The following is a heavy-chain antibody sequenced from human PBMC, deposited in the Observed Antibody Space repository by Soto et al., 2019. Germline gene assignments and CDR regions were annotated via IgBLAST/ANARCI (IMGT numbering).Heavy chain of an antibody. CDR1: GYTFSSYA. CDR2: INAGYGNT. CDR3: ARDTGDGTFDF. D-gene: IGHD7-27*01. Sequence: ASVKVSCKASGYTFSSYAMHWVRQAPGQRLEWMGWINAGYGNTKSSQKFQDRVTISRDTSASTAYMELTSLRSEDTAVYYCARDTGDGTFDFSGQGTLVTVPS. J-gene: IGHJ4*02. V-gene: IGHV1-3*01.